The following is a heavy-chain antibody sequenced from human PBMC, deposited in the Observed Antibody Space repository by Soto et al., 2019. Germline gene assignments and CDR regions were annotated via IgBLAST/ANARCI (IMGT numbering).Heavy chain of an antibody. V-gene: IGHV4-39*01. Sequence: SATLSLTCTVSGGSVRSISYYWCLVRHPPGKGLEWIGSFYYIGSTYYNPSLESRVTISVDKSKNQFSLKLMSLSAADTAVYYCGRLEGLATISYYFDYWGQGALVTVSS. CDR3: GRLEGLATISYYFDY. D-gene: IGHD3-9*01. CDR1: GGSVRSISYY. CDR2: FYYIGST. J-gene: IGHJ4*02.